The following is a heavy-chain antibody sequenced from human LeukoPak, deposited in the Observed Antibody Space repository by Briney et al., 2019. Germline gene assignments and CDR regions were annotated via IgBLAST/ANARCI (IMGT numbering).Heavy chain of an antibody. J-gene: IGHJ6*04. CDR2: ISPSADIK. CDR3: AELGITMIGGV. CDR1: GFTFSNHG. Sequence: GGSLRLSCAASGFTFSNHGMNWVRQAPGKGLEWVSGISPSADIKYYADSVRGRFTISRDNAKNSLYLQMNSLRAEDTAVYYCAELGITMIGGVWGKGTTVTISS. V-gene: IGHV3-23*01. D-gene: IGHD3-10*02.